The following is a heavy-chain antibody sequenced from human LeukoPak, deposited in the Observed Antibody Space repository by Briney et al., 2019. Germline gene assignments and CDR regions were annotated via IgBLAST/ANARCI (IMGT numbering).Heavy chain of an antibody. CDR2: INPSGGST. Sequence: ASVKVSCKASGYTFTSYYIHWVRQAPGQGLEWMGLINPSGGSTNYAQKFQGRVTMTRDTSTSTVYMELSSLRSEDTAVYYCATSHDSSGYYPPWGFDYWGQGTLVTVSS. J-gene: IGHJ4*02. D-gene: IGHD3-22*01. CDR3: ATSHDSSGYYPPWGFDY. CDR1: GYTFTSYY. V-gene: IGHV1-46*01.